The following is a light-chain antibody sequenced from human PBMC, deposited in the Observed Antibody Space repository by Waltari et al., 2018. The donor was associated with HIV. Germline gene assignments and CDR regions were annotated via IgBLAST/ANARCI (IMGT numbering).Light chain of an antibody. J-gene: IGKJ2*01. Sequence: EVVLTQSRGTLTLSPGERGTVACRASWGVSSLYFAWYQQNPGQAPRILIYGASTRAAGISDRFRGSGSGTDCTLTITRLEPEDSAVYHCQQYGDSQYTFGQGTKLEL. V-gene: IGKV3-20*01. CDR1: WGVSSLY. CDR2: GAS. CDR3: QQYGDSQYT.